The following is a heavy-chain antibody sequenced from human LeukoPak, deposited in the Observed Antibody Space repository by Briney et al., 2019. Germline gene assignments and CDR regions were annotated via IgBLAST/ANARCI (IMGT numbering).Heavy chain of an antibody. V-gene: IGHV4-4*07. D-gene: IGHD3-10*01. CDR1: GGSISSYY. CDR3: AAAYYYGSGSSLSFEDS. Sequence: SETLSLTCTVSGGSISSYYWSWIRQPAGKGLEWIGRIYTSGSTNYNPSLKSRVTMSVDTSKNQFSLKLSSVTAADTAVYYCAAAYYYGSGSSLSFEDSWGQGTLVTVSS. J-gene: IGHJ4*02. CDR2: IYTSGST.